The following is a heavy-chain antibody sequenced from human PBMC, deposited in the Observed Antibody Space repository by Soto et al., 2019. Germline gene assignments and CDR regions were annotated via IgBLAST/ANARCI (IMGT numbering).Heavy chain of an antibody. CDR3: ATFVTGTTPCYFDF. CDR1: GFTFSSYA. V-gene: IGHV3-23*01. CDR2: ISGIGGST. D-gene: IGHD4-17*01. Sequence: GGSLRLSCAASGFTFSSYAMSWVRQAPGKGLEWVPAISGIGGSTSYADSVKGRFTISRDNSKNTLYLQMNSLRAEDTAVYYCATFVTGTTPCYFDFWGRGTLVTGSS. J-gene: IGHJ2*01.